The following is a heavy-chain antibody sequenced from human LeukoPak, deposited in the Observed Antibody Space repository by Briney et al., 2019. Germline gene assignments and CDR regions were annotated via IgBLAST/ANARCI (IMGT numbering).Heavy chain of an antibody. CDR1: GYTFTSYY. Sequence: ASVKVSCKASGYTFTSYYMHWVRQAPGQGLEWMGWMNPNSGNTGYAQKFQGRVTMTRNTSISTAYMELSSLRSEDTAVYYCARVSNYYDSSGYYEDAFDIWGQGTMVTVSS. J-gene: IGHJ3*02. D-gene: IGHD3-22*01. CDR3: ARVSNYYDSSGYYEDAFDI. V-gene: IGHV1-8*02. CDR2: MNPNSGNT.